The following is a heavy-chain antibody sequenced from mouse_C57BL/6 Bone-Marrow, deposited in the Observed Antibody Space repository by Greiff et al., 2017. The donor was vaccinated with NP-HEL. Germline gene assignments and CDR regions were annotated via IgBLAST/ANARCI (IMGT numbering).Heavy chain of an antibody. CDR1: GFTFSSYA. CDR3: ARERWFYAMDY. Sequence: EVHLVESGGGLVKPGGSLKLSCAASGFTFSSYAMSWVRQTPEKRLEWVATISDGGSYTYYPDNVKGRFTISRDNAKNNLYLQMSHLKSEDTAMYYCARERWFYAMDYWGQGTSVTVSS. CDR2: ISDGGSYT. J-gene: IGHJ4*01. V-gene: IGHV5-4*01. D-gene: IGHD1-1*02.